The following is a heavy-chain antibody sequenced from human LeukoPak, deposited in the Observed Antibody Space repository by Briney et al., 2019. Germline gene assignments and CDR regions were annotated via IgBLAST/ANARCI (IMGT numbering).Heavy chain of an antibody. V-gene: IGHV3-48*03. J-gene: IGHJ4*02. D-gene: IGHD2-15*01. CDR3: ARGLKDIVVVVAEPSFDY. CDR2: ISSSGSTI. Sequence: GSLRLSCAASGFTFSSYEMNWVRQAPGKGLEGVSYISSSGSTIYYADSVKGRFTISRDNAKNSLYLQMNSLRAEDTAVYYCARGLKDIVVVVAEPSFDYWGQGTLVTVSS. CDR1: GFTFSSYE.